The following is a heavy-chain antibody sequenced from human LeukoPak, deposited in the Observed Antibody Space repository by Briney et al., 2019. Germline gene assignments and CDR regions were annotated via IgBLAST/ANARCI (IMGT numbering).Heavy chain of an antibody. CDR3: AKDWGLARGFDY. J-gene: IGHJ4*02. CDR2: IRYDGGYK. Sequence: GGSLRLSCAASGFTFSSYGMHWVRQAPGKGLEWVAFIRYDGGYKNHADSVKGRFTISLDNSKNTLYLQMNSLTAEDTAVYYCAKDWGLARGFDYWGQGTLVTVSS. V-gene: IGHV3-30*02. D-gene: IGHD3-16*01. CDR1: GFTFSSYG.